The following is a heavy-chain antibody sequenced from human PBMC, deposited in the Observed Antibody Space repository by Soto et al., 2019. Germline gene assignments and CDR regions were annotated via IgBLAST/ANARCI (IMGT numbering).Heavy chain of an antibody. CDR2: IYPGDSDT. J-gene: IGHJ6*02. D-gene: IGHD6-13*01. CDR3: ASGIAAADTTSYYYYYYGMDV. CDR1: GYSFISYW. Sequence: GESLKISCKGSGYSFISYWIGWVRQMPGKGLEWMGIIYPGDSDTRYSPSFQGQVTISADKSISTAYLQWSSLKASDTAMYYCASGIAAADTTSYYYYYYGMDVWGQGTTVTVSS. V-gene: IGHV5-51*01.